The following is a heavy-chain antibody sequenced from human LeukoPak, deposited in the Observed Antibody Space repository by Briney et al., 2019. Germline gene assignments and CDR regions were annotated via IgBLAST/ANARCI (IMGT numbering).Heavy chain of an antibody. J-gene: IGHJ4*02. Sequence: GGSLKLSCAASGFTFSSYAMNWVRQAPGKGLEWVSPITGSGGSIYFADSVKGRFTIYRDNSKNTLYLQMRSLRAEATAVYYCAKGGHGFSNNWWGQGTLVTVSS. CDR1: GFTFSSYA. D-gene: IGHD1-1*01. CDR3: AKGGHGFSNNW. CDR2: ITGSGGSI. V-gene: IGHV3-23*01.